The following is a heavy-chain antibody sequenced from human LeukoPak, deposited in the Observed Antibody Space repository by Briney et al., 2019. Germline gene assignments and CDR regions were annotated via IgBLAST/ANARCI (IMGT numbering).Heavy chain of an antibody. Sequence: PSETLSLTCSVSGASISSGSNYWGWIRQPPGKTLEWIGSIYSSGSTYYNPSLKSRVIIIIDTPKSHFSLTLSSVTAADTAVYYCARSDGYGLVGIWGQGTMVTVSS. CDR2: IYSSGST. D-gene: IGHD3-10*01. V-gene: IGHV4-39*07. CDR1: GASISSGSNY. CDR3: ARSDGYGLVGI. J-gene: IGHJ3*02.